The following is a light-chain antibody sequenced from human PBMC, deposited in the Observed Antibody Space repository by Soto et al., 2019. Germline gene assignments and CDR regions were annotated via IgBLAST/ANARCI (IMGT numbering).Light chain of an antibody. CDR2: GAS. J-gene: IGKJ1*01. Sequence: VMTPSPATLSVSSGEKATLSCRASQSVSSSYLAWYQQKPGQAPRLLIYGASSRATGIPDRFSGSGSGTDFTLTISRLEPEDFAVYYCQQYGSSPRTFGLGTKVDIK. CDR3: QQYGSSPRT. V-gene: IGKV3-20*01. CDR1: QSVSSSY.